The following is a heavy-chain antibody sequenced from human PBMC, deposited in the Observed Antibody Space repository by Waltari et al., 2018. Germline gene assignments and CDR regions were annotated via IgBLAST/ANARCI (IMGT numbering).Heavy chain of an antibody. CDR3: AKEAEIVGATTFDY. V-gene: IGHV3-23*01. Sequence: EVQLLESGGGLVQPGGSLRLSCAASGFTFSSYAMRWVRQAPGQGLEWVSAISGSGGYTYYADSVKGRFTISRDNSENTLFLQMNTLRAGDTAVYYCAKEAEIVGATTFDYWGQGTLVTVSS. CDR1: GFTFSSYA. J-gene: IGHJ4*02. D-gene: IGHD1-26*01. CDR2: ISGSGGYT.